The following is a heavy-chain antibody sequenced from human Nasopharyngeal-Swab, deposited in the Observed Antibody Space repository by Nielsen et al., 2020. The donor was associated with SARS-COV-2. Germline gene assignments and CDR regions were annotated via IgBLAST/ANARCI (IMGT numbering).Heavy chain of an antibody. D-gene: IGHD4-17*01. V-gene: IGHV3-15*01. Sequence: GGSLRLSCAVSGFTLSNAWMSWVRQAPGKGLEWVGRIKSKTDGGTTDYAAPVKGRSTTSRDDPKNTLYLQMNSLKTEDTAVYYCTSLDYGDLLDYWGQGTLVTVSS. J-gene: IGHJ4*02. CDR3: TSLDYGDLLDY. CDR1: GFTLSNAW. CDR2: IKSKTDGGTT.